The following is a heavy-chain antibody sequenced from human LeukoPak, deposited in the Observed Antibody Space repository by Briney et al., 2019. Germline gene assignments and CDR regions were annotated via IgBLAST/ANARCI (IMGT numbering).Heavy chain of an antibody. V-gene: IGHV1-69*04. CDR3: ARGIAIRGVMKYGMDV. CDR2: IIPILGIA. J-gene: IGHJ6*02. CDR1: GGTFSSYA. D-gene: IGHD3-10*01. Sequence: ASVKVSCKASGGTFSSYAISWVRQAPGQGLEWMGRIIPILGIANYAQKFQGRVTITADKSTSTAYMELSSLRSEDTAVYYCARGIAIRGVMKYGMDVWGQGTTVTVSS.